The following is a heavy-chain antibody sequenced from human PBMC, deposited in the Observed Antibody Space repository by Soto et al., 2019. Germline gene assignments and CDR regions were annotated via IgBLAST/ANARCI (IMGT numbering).Heavy chain of an antibody. CDR3: AKEKDFWSGPDV. J-gene: IGHJ6*02. CDR2: ISPSSSTI. CDR1: GITFSDYY. V-gene: IGHV3-11*01. Sequence: GGSLRLSCAASGITFSDYYMSWIRQAPGKGLEWVSIISPSSSTIYYADSVKGRFTISRDNAMNSLYLQMNSLRVEDTAVYYCAKEKDFWSGPDVWGQGTTVTVSS. D-gene: IGHD3-3*01.